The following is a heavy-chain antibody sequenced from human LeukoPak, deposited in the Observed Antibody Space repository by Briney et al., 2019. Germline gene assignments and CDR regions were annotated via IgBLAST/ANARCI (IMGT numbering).Heavy chain of an antibody. CDR1: GFTFSGYA. CDR2: ISGSGIST. CDR3: VRETHDPRDY. V-gene: IGHV3-23*01. Sequence: GGSLRLSCAASGFTFSGYAMSWVRQAPGKGLEWVSVISGSGISTYNADSVKGRFTISRDNSKNTLYLQMNSLRAEDTAVYYCVRETHDPRDYWGQGTLVTVS. J-gene: IGHJ4*02.